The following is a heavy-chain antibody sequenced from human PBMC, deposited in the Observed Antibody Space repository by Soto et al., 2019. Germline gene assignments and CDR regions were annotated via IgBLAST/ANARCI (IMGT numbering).Heavy chain of an antibody. CDR2: IYYSGST. D-gene: IGHD2-8*01. CDR3: ARYEGVFDY. CDR1: AGSVRGGSYY. J-gene: IGHJ4*02. Sequence: SETLCPTCTVAAGSVRGGSYYWICIRHPPGKGLEWLGYIYYSGSTNYNPSLKSRVTISVDTSKNQFSLKLSSVTAADPAVYYCARYEGVFDYWGQGTLVTVCS. V-gene: IGHV4-61*01.